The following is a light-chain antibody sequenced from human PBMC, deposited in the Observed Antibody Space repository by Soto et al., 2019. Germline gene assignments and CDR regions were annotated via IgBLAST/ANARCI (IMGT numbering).Light chain of an antibody. Sequence: VSTQSPAILALSPGDSATLSCRASQRVSSSYLAWYQNKTGQATRLLIHGASSRVTGIPERLSGSGSGTEFTLTITRLEPEDFAVYYCQQYQSLTFGGGTKVDIK. CDR3: QQYQSLT. J-gene: IGKJ4*01. CDR1: QRVSSSY. CDR2: GAS. V-gene: IGKV3-20*01.